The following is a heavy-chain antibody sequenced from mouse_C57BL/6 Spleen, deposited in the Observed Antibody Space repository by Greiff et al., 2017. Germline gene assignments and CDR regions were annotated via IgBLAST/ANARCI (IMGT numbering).Heavy chain of an antibody. CDR3: AAITTVEGYFDY. V-gene: IGHV1-39*01. J-gene: IGHJ2*01. D-gene: IGHD1-1*01. CDR1: GYSFTDYN. CDR2: INPNYGTT. Sequence: VHVKQSGPELVKPGASVKISCKASGYSFTDYNMNWVKQSNGKSLEWIGVINPNYGTTRYNQKFKGKATLTVDQSSSTAYMQLNSLTSEDSAVSYCAAITTVEGYFDYWGQGTTLTVSS.